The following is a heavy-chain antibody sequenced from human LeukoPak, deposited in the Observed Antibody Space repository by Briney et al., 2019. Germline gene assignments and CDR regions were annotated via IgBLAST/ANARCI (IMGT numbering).Heavy chain of an antibody. CDR3: AKSNYYDSSDWFDP. V-gene: IGHV3-23*01. D-gene: IGHD3-22*01. J-gene: IGHJ5*02. Sequence: ISGSGRTTYYADSVKGRFTISRDNSKNTLYLQMNSLRAEDTAVYYCAKSNYYDSSDWFDPWGQGTLVTVSS. CDR2: ISGSGRTT.